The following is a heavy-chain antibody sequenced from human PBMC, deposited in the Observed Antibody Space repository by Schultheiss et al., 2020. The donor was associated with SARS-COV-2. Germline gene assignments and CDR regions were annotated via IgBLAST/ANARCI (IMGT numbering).Heavy chain of an antibody. CDR1: GFTFSSYS. D-gene: IGHD2-2*01. CDR3: AKSFKTRIVVVPAAPT. CDR2: ISYDGSNK. J-gene: IGHJ5*02. V-gene: IGHV3-30*18. Sequence: GGSLRLSCAASGFTFSSYSMNWVRQAPGKGLEWVAVISYDGSNKYYADSVKGRFTISRDNSKNTLYLQMNSLRAEDTAVYYCAKSFKTRIVVVPAAPTWGQGTLVTVSS.